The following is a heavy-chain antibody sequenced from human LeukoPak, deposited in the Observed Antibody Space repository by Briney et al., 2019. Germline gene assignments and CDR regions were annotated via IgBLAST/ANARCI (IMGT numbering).Heavy chain of an antibody. J-gene: IGHJ6*03. D-gene: IGHD3-16*01. CDR2: ISAYNGNT. Sequence: ASVKVSCKASGYTFTSYGISWVRQAPGQGLEWMGWISAYNGNTNYAQKLQGRVTMTTDTSTSTAYMELSSLRSDATAVYYCARISPMTTFPKYYYYMDVWGKGTTVTVSS. CDR3: ARISPMTTFPKYYYYMDV. CDR1: GYTFTSYG. V-gene: IGHV1-18*01.